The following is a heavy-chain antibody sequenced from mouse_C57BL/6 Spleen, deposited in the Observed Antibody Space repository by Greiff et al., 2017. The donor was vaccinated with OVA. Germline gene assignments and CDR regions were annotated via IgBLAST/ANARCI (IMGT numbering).Heavy chain of an antibody. CDR1: GYAFSSSW. Sequence: VKVVESGPELVKPGASVKISCKASGYAFSSSWMNWVKQRPGKGLEWIGRIYPGDGDTNYNGKFKGKATLTADKSSSTAYMQLSSLTSEDSAVYFCARGEDYDWYFDVWGTGTTVTVSS. J-gene: IGHJ1*03. CDR2: IYPGDGDT. V-gene: IGHV1-82*01. D-gene: IGHD2-4*01. CDR3: ARGEDYDWYFDV.